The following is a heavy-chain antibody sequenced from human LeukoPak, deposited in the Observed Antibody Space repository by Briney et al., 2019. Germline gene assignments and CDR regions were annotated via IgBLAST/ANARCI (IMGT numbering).Heavy chain of an antibody. J-gene: IGHJ4*02. D-gene: IGHD3-22*01. Sequence: GGSLRLSCAASGFTFSSYAMHWVRQAPGKGLEWVAVISYDGSNKYYADSVKGRFTISRDNSKNTLYLQMNSLRAEDTAVYYCAKDFEYSSGYPDYWGQGTLVTVSS. CDR2: ISYDGSNK. V-gene: IGHV3-30-3*01. CDR1: GFTFSSYA. CDR3: AKDFEYSSGYPDY.